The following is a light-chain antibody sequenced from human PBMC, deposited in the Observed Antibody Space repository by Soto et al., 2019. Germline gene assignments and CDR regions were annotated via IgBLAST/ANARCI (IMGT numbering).Light chain of an antibody. Sequence: QSALTQPASVSGSPGQSITISCTGTSSDIGGYNYVSWYQQHPGKAPKLIIYDVSNRPLGVSNRFSGSKSGNTASLTISGLQAEDEADYFCSSYTTYNALFGGGTKLTVL. CDR2: DVS. CDR1: SSDIGGYNY. CDR3: SSYTTYNAL. V-gene: IGLV2-14*03. J-gene: IGLJ3*02.